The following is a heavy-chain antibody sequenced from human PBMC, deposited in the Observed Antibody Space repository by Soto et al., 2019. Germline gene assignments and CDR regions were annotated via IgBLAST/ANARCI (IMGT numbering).Heavy chain of an antibody. J-gene: IGHJ5*02. CDR3: ARGGDMVLVPTAISGFDP. Sequence: QVQLVQSGAEVKKPGSSVKVSCKASGGTFSSYAISWVRQAPGQGLERMGGIIPIFGTANYAQKFQGRVTIPADESTSTAYMELSSVISADTAVYYCARGGDMVLVPTAISGFDPWGQGTLVTVSS. CDR2: IIPIFGTA. V-gene: IGHV1-69*12. D-gene: IGHD2-2*01. CDR1: GGTFSSYA.